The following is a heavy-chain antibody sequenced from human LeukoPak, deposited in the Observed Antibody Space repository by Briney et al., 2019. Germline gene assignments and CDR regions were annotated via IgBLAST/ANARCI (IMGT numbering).Heavy chain of an antibody. D-gene: IGHD1-1*01. CDR1: GFPFRSFA. CDR3: AKGTTEFES. V-gene: IGHV3-23*01. J-gene: IGHJ5*01. Sequence: GGSLRLSCTASGFPFRSFAMNWVRQAPGKGLEWVSTIDAGGGSTYFADSVEGRFTISRDNPKKTLFLQMNNLRAEDTALYFCAKGTTEFESWGQGTLVTVSS. CDR2: IDAGGGST.